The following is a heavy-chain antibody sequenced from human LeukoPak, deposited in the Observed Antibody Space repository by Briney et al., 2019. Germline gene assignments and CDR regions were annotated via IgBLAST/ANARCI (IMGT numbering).Heavy chain of an antibody. Sequence: SETLSLTCTVSGGSISSGDYYWSWIRQPPGKGLEWIGYIYYSGSTYYNPSLKSRVTISVDTSKNQFSLKLSSVTAADTAVYYCAIAAAGYTHYFDYWGRGTLVTVSS. J-gene: IGHJ4*02. V-gene: IGHV4-30-4*08. CDR2: IYYSGST. D-gene: IGHD6-13*01. CDR3: AIAAAGYTHYFDY. CDR1: GGSISSGDYY.